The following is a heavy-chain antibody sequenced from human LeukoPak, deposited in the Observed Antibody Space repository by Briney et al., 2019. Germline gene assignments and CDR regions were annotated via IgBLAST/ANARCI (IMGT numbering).Heavy chain of an antibody. V-gene: IGHV4-31*03. CDR1: GGSISSGGYY. CDR3: ARDGYGGNSDAFDI. Sequence: SETLSLTCTVSGGSISSGGYYWSWIRQHPGKGLGWIGYIYYSGSTYYNPSLKSRVTISVDTSKNQFSLKLSSVTAADTAVYYCARDGYGGNSDAFDIWGQGTMVTVSS. CDR2: IYYSGST. J-gene: IGHJ3*02. D-gene: IGHD4-23*01.